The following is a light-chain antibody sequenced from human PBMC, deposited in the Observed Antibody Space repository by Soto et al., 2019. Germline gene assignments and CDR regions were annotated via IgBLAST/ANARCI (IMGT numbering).Light chain of an antibody. V-gene: IGKV3-20*01. J-gene: IGKJ1*01. CDR3: QQYAGSRK. CDR1: HSVGSH. CDR2: DAS. Sequence: IMLTQSPDTLSLSPGQRASLSCRASHSVGSHLAWFQHRPGQAPRLLIYDASKRATGIPDRFRGGGSGTDFTLTIGRLEPEDFAVYYCQQYAGSRKFGQGTKV.